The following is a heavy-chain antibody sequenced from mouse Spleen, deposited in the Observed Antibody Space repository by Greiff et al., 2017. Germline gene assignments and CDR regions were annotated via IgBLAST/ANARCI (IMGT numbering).Heavy chain of an antibody. CDR1: GFTFSSYA. V-gene: IGHV5-9-1*01. CDR3: ATYGNPFDY. Sequence: EVMLVESGGGLVKPGGSLKLSCAASGFTFSSYAMSWVRQTPEKRLEWVATISSGGSYTYYPDSVKGRFTISRDNAKNTLYLQMSSLRSEDTAMYYCATYGNPFDYWGQGTTLTVSS. J-gene: IGHJ2*01. CDR2: ISSGGSYT. D-gene: IGHD2-1*01.